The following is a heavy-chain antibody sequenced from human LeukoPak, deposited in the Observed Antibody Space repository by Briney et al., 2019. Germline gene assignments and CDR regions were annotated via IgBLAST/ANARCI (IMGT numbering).Heavy chain of an antibody. CDR1: GFTFSDYY. D-gene: IGHD2-2*01. CDR3: ARDVSTSFNWFDP. J-gene: IGHJ5*02. Sequence: PGGSLGLSCAASGFTFSDYYMSWIRQAPGKGLEWVSYIGRSSTYTNYADSVKGRFTISRDNAKNSLYLQMNSLRAEDTAVYYCARDVSTSFNWFDPWGQGTLVTVSS. V-gene: IGHV3-11*05. CDR2: IGRSSTYT.